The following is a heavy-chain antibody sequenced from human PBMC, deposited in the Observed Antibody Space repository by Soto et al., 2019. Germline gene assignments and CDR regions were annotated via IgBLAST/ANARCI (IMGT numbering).Heavy chain of an antibody. V-gene: IGHV3-30*18. CDR2: ISYDGSNK. CDR3: AKVDMVRGVRGYYFDY. J-gene: IGHJ4*02. CDR1: GFTFSSYG. D-gene: IGHD3-10*01. Sequence: GGSLRLSCAASGFTFSSYGMHWVRQAPGKGLEWVAVISYDGSNKYYADSVKGRFTISRDNSKNTLYLQMNSLRAEDTAVYYCAKVDMVRGVRGYYFDYWGQGTLVTVSS.